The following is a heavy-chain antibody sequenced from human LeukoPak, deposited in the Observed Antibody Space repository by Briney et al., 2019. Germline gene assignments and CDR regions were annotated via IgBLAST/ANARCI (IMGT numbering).Heavy chain of an antibody. V-gene: IGHV1-69*13. J-gene: IGHJ6*03. CDR3: ARVATMGYYYYYMDV. CDR1: GGTFSSYA. CDR2: IIPIFGTA. D-gene: IGHD5-12*01. Sequence: SVKVSCKASGGTFSSYAISWVRQAPGQGLEWMGGIIPIFGTANYAQKFQGRVTITADESTSTAYMELSSLRSEDTAVYYCARVATMGYYYYYMDVWGKGTTVTISS.